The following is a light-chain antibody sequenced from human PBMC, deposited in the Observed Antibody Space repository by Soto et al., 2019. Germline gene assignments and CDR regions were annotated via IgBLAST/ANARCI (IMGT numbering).Light chain of an antibody. V-gene: IGKV1-39*01. Sequence: DIQMTQSPSSLSASVGDRVTIPCRASQGIANYLNWYQQKPGKAPKLLIYGASSLQSGVPSKFSGSGSGTDFTLTISSLQPEDFATYYCQQSFNSPRTFGQGTKVEFK. CDR1: QGIANY. J-gene: IGKJ1*01. CDR2: GAS. CDR3: QQSFNSPRT.